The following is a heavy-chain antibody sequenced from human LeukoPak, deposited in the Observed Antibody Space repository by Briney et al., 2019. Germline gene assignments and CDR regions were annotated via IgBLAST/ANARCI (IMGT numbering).Heavy chain of an antibody. CDR2: ISGSGAST. D-gene: IGHD1-26*01. J-gene: IGHJ4*02. CDR3: AKDVGKWESLHFFDY. Sequence: PGGSLRLSCLTSGFSFSTNAMSWVRQAPGKGLEWISGISGSGASTYYADSVTGRFTISRDNSRNTLYLQMNRLRGDDTAVYYCAKDVGKWESLHFFDYWGQGTLVTVSS. V-gene: IGHV3-23*01. CDR1: GFSFSTNA.